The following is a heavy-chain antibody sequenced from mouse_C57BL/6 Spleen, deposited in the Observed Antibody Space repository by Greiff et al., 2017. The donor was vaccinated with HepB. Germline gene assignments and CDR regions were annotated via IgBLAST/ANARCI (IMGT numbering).Heavy chain of an antibody. Sequence: VQLQQSGAELVKPGASVKISCKASGYAFSSYWMNWVKQRPGKGLEWIGQIYPGDGDTNYNGKFKGKATLTADKSSSTAYMQLSSLTSEDSAVYFCAWGPYSKERAWFDYWGQGTLVTVSA. CDR3: AWGPYSKERAWFDY. J-gene: IGHJ3*01. V-gene: IGHV1-80*01. CDR1: GYAFSSYW. CDR2: IYPGDGDT. D-gene: IGHD2-5*01.